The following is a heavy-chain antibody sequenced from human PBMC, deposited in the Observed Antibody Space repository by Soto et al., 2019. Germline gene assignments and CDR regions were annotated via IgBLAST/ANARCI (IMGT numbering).Heavy chain of an antibody. J-gene: IGHJ4*02. CDR2: ISSSNRTI. V-gene: IGHV3-48*02. CDR1: GFTFRSYS. CDR3: ARDPTNCSGGSCYPD. D-gene: IGHD2-15*01. Sequence: GGSLRLSCAASGFTFRSYSMNWVRQAPGKGLEWVSYISSSNRTINYADSVKGRFIISRDNAKNSLYLQMHSLRDEDTAVYYCARDPTNCSGGSCYPDWGQGTLVTVSS.